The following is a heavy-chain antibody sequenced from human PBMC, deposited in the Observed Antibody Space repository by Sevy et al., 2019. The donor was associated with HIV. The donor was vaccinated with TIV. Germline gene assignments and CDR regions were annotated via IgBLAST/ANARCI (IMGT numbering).Heavy chain of an antibody. D-gene: IGHD3-22*01. CDR2: ISSSGSFT. J-gene: IGHJ4*02. V-gene: IGHV3-11*06. CDR3: ALVDSRGCPDY. Sequence: GGSLRLSCAASGFTFSDHYMSWIRQAPGKGLEWVSYISSSGSFTNNADSVKGRFTISRDNAKNSLSLQINSLRAEDTAVYYSALVDSRGCPDYWGEGTLVSVSS. CDR1: GFTFSDHY.